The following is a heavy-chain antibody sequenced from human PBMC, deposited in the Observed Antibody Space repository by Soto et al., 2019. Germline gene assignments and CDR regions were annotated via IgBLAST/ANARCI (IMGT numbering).Heavy chain of an antibody. CDR3: ARDCYPLAYYFDL. V-gene: IGHV1-18*01. CDR1: GYRFTNHG. Sequence: QVQLVQSGAEVKKPGASVKVSCKASGYRFTNHGISWVRQAPGQGLEWMGWISGHEGKTKYARKFQGRVTMTTDTSTITAYMEMNSLRYDDTAVYYCARDCYPLAYYFDLWGQGTLVTVSS. J-gene: IGHJ4*02. D-gene: IGHD2-2*01. CDR2: ISGHEGKT.